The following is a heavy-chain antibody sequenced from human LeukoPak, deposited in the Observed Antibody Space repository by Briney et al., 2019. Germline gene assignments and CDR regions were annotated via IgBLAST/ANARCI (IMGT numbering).Heavy chain of an antibody. Sequence: GGSLRLSCAASGFTFSSYAMRWVRQAPGKGLEWVSAISGSGGSTYYADSVKGRFTISRDNSKNTLYLQMNSLRAEDTAVYYCAKIGVAGTYFDYWGQGTLVTVSS. CDR1: GFTFSSYA. D-gene: IGHD6-19*01. CDR2: ISGSGGST. J-gene: IGHJ4*02. V-gene: IGHV3-23*01. CDR3: AKIGVAGTYFDY.